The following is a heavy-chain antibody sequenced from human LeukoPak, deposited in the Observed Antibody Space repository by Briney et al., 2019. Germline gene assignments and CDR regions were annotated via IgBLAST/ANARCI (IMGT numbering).Heavy chain of an antibody. J-gene: IGHJ4*02. CDR1: GFTFTSYW. CDR3: AKDTGDLDYFDY. D-gene: IGHD7-27*01. Sequence: GGSLRLSCAASGFTFTSYWMHWVRQAPGKGLVWLSRINTDGTITSYADSLEGRFTISRDNAKNTVYLQMNSLRAEDTALYYCAKDTGDLDYFDYWGQGTLVTVSS. CDR2: INTDGTIT. V-gene: IGHV3-74*01.